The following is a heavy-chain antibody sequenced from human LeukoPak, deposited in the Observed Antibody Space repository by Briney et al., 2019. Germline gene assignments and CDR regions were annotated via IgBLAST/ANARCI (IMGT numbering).Heavy chain of an antibody. CDR2: ISGSTTST. J-gene: IGHJ4*02. V-gene: IGHV3-23*01. Sequence: GGSLRLSCAASGFTLSSFAMSWVRQAPGKGLEWVSAISGSTTSTYYADSVQGRFTISRDNSKNTLYLQMNSLRAEDTAVYYCAKDLASRWLQPDYWGQGTLVTVSS. CDR3: AKDLASRWLQPDY. D-gene: IGHD5-24*01. CDR1: GFTLSSFA.